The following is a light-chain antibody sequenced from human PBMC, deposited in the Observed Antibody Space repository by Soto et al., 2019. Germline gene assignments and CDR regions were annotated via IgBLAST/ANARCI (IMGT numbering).Light chain of an antibody. V-gene: IGKV3-11*01. CDR2: DAS. CDR1: QSVSSY. J-gene: IGKJ4*01. CDR3: QQRSNWPLT. Sequence: EIVLTQSPATLSLSPGERATLSCRASQSVSSYLAWYQQKPGQAPRLLIYDASNRATGIPARFSGSGSGTDFTPAISSLGPEDFAGYYCQQRSNWPLTFGGGTKVEIK.